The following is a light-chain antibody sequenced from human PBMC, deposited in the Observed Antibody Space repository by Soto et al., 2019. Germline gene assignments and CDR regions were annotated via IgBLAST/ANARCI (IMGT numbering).Light chain of an antibody. CDR3: EQYYTPPQT. J-gene: IGKJ1*01. Sequence: DIVMTQSPDSLAVSLGEMATINCKSSQNVLYSSNNKNYLAWYQQKPGQPPKLLFYWASTRESAVPDRFSGSGSGTDLTLTISSLQAEDGAVYYCEQYYTPPQTFGQGTKVEIK. V-gene: IGKV4-1*01. CDR2: WAS. CDR1: QNVLYSSNNKNY.